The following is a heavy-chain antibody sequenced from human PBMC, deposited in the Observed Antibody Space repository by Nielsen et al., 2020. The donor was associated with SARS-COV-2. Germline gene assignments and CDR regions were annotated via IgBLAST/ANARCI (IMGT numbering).Heavy chain of an antibody. D-gene: IGHD4-23*01. V-gene: IGHV4-34*01. Sequence: GSLRLSCTVSGGSISGYYWSWIRQPPGKGLEWIGEINHSGSTNYNPSLKSRVTISVDTSKNQFSLKLSSVTAADTAVYYCARGGGNWDTYYYYYYMDVWGKGTTVTVSS. CDR3: ARGGGNWDTYYYYYYMDV. CDR1: GGSISGYY. CDR2: INHSGST. J-gene: IGHJ6*03.